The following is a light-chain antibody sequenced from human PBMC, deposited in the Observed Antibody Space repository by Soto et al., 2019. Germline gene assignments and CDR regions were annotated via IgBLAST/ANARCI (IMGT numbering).Light chain of an antibody. CDR1: HSISSC. J-gene: IGKJ1*01. Sequence: DIQMTQSPSTLSGSVGDRVTITCRASHSISSCLAWYQQKPGKAPNLLIYKASHLENGVPSRFSGSGSGTEFTLTISSLQPGDFATYYCRHYNTYPWTFGQGTKVDIK. CDR2: KAS. CDR3: RHYNTYPWT. V-gene: IGKV1-5*03.